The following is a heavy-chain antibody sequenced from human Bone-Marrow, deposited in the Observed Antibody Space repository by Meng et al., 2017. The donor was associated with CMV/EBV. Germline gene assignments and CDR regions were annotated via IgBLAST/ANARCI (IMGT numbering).Heavy chain of an antibody. Sequence: GGSLRLSCAGSGLTFSSYAMHWVRQAPGKGLEWVAVISYDRSNKYYADSVKGRFTISRDNSKNTLYLQMNSLRAEDTAVYYCAKEYIVVLPAARIFDYWGQGTLVTVSS. CDR1: GLTFSSYA. CDR3: AKEYIVVLPAARIFDY. CDR2: ISYDRSNK. J-gene: IGHJ4*02. V-gene: IGHV3-30-3*01. D-gene: IGHD2-2*01.